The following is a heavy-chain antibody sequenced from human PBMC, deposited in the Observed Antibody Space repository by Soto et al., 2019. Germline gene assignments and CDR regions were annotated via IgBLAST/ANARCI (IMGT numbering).Heavy chain of an antibody. CDR1: GGSFSGYY. CDR3: ARVGQFDYGGNSGAFDI. V-gene: IGHV4-34*01. CDR2: INHSGST. J-gene: IGHJ3*02. D-gene: IGHD4-17*01. Sequence: QVQLQQWGAGLLKPSETLCLTCAVYGGSFSGYYWSWIRQPPGKGLEWIGEINHSGSTNYNPSLKSRVTISVDTSKNQFSLKLSSVTAADTAVYYCARVGQFDYGGNSGAFDIWGQGTMVTVSS.